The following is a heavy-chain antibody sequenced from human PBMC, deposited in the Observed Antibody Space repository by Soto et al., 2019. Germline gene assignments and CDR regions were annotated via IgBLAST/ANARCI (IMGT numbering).Heavy chain of an antibody. V-gene: IGHV3-11*06. J-gene: IGHJ5*02. D-gene: IGHD2-15*01. CDR3: VRGGGGGLFDP. CDR1: GFTFGDSY. Sequence: GGSLRLSCAGSGFTFGDSYMSWIRQAPGKGLEWLSYISPGSRYPAYADSVQGRFTISRDNAKRSLYLQMMSLTAEDTAIYYCVRGGGGGLFDPWGQGTMVTVSS. CDR2: ISPGSRYP.